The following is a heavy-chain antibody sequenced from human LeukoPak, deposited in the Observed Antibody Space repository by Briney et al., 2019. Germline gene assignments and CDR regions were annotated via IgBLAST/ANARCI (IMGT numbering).Heavy chain of an antibody. V-gene: IGHV4-59*01. CDR1: GGSISSYY. Sequence: SETLSLTCTVSGGSISSYYWSWIRQPPGKGLEWIGYIYYSGSTNYNPSLKSRVTISVDTSKNQFSLKLSPVTAADTAVYYCARFRGLNYYDSSGYYYLDYWGQGTLVTVSS. J-gene: IGHJ4*02. CDR2: IYYSGST. D-gene: IGHD3-22*01. CDR3: ARFRGLNYYDSSGYYYLDY.